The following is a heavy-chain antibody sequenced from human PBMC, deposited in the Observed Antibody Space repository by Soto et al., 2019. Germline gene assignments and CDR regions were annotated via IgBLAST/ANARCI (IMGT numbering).Heavy chain of an antibody. J-gene: IGHJ4*02. V-gene: IGHV1-2*02. CDR1: GYTFTAYW. CDR3: ARTSTRGYSGYDLDH. Sequence: ASVKVSCKASGYTFTAYWIHWVRQAPGQGLEWMGYINPNTGGTNYAQKFQGRVTWTRDTSISTAYMELSRLTSDDTAVYYCARTSTRGYSGYDLDHWGQGTLVTVSS. CDR2: INPNTGGT. D-gene: IGHD5-12*01.